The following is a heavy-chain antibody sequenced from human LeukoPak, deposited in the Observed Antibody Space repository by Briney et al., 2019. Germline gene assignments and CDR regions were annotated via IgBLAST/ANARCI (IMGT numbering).Heavy chain of an antibody. Sequence: PSETLSLTCTVSGGSISSYYWSWIRQPPGKGLEWIGYIYYSGSTNYNPSPKSRVTISVDTSKNQFSLKLSSVTAADTAVYYCARTLTIFGGYFDYWGQGTLVTVSS. V-gene: IGHV4-59*01. CDR2: IYYSGST. CDR1: GGSISSYY. J-gene: IGHJ4*02. D-gene: IGHD3-3*01. CDR3: ARTLTIFGGYFDY.